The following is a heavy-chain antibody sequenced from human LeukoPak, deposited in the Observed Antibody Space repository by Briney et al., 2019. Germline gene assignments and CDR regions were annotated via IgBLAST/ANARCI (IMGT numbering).Heavy chain of an antibody. D-gene: IGHD2-15*01. J-gene: IGHJ4*02. V-gene: IGHV3-23*01. CDR3: AKDQEDRGYPSSFDS. CDR1: GFSFSDFT. Sequence: PGGSLRLSCAASGFSFSDFTMNWVRQAPGKGLEWVSGIRANSNMRFYLESVRGRFTISRDNSKNTLYLQMDSLRVDDTAVYFCAKDQEDRGYPSSFDSWGQGTLVTVSS. CDR2: IRANSNMR.